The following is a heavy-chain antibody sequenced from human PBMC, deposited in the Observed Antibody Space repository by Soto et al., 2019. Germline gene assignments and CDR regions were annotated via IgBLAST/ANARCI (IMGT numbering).Heavy chain of an antibody. V-gene: IGHV1-46*01. Sequence: ASVKVSCKASGYTFTTHAMHWVRQAPGQRLEWMGIINPSGGDTTYAQQFQGRVTMTRDTSTRTVYMELSSLRSEDTAVYYCARGGCGGECSFDYWGQGTLVTVSS. CDR1: GYTFTTHA. CDR3: ARGGCGGECSFDY. CDR2: INPSGGDT. J-gene: IGHJ4*02. D-gene: IGHD2-21*01.